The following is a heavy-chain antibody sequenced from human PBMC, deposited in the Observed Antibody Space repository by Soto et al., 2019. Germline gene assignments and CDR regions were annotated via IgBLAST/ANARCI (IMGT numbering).Heavy chain of an antibody. CDR1: GYTFTSYD. Sequence: ASVKVSCKASGYTFTSYDINWVRQATGQGLEWMGWMNPNSGNTGYAQKFQGRVTMTRNTSISTAYMELSSLRSEDTAVYYCARRPHCSGGICYYGLDNWGQGTLVRVSS. D-gene: IGHD2-15*01. V-gene: IGHV1-8*01. J-gene: IGHJ4*02. CDR2: MNPNSGNT. CDR3: ARRPHCSGGICYYGLDN.